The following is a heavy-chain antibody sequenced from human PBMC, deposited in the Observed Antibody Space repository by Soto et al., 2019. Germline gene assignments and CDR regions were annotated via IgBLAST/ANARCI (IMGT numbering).Heavy chain of an antibody. CDR1: GFTFSIYA. CDR2: ISTNGGST. CDR3: VKGEYYYDSSGYYPFDY. V-gene: IGHV3-64D*06. D-gene: IGHD3-22*01. J-gene: IGHJ4*02. Sequence: GGYLRLSCSASGFTFSIYAMHWVRQAPGKGLEYVSSISTNGGSTHYADSVKGRFTISRDNSKNTQYLQMTSLRADDTALYYCVKGEYYYDSSGYYPFDYWGQGT.